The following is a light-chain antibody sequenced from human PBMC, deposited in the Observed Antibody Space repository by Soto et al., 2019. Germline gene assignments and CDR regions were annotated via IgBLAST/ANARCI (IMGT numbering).Light chain of an antibody. J-gene: IGKJ1*01. CDR3: QQYNNWPQT. V-gene: IGKV3-15*01. Sequence: EIVMTQSPATLSVSPGDRATLSCRACQRVSSNLAWYQQKPGQAPRLLMYGASTRATGIPARFSGSGSGTEFTLTISSLQSEDFAVYYCQQYNNWPQTFGQGTKVEIK. CDR2: GAS. CDR1: QRVSSN.